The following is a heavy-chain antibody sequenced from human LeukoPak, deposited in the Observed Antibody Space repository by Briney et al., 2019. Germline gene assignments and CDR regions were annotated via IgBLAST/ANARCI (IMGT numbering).Heavy chain of an antibody. Sequence: GASVKASCKASGYTFTSYDINWVRQATGQGLEWMGWMNPNSGNTGYAQKFQGRVTMTRNTSISTAYMELSSLRSEDTAVYYCARRSIGSTPKSEKYFQHWGQGTLVTVSS. CDR2: MNPNSGNT. CDR3: ARRSIGSTPKSEKYFQH. CDR1: GYTFTSYD. J-gene: IGHJ1*01. V-gene: IGHV1-8*01. D-gene: IGHD6-6*01.